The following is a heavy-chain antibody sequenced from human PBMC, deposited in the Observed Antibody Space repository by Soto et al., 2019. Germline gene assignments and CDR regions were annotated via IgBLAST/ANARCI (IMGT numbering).Heavy chain of an antibody. Sequence: QVQLVQSGAEVKKPGSSVKVSCKASGGTFSSYAISGARQAPGQGLEWMGRIIPSLGIANYAQKFQGRVTITADKSTSTAYMELSSLRSEDTAVYYFARDRWSRGQGTLVTVSS. J-gene: IGHJ4*02. CDR3: ARDRWS. CDR2: IIPSLGIA. D-gene: IGHD1-26*01. V-gene: IGHV1-69*04. CDR1: GGTFSSYA.